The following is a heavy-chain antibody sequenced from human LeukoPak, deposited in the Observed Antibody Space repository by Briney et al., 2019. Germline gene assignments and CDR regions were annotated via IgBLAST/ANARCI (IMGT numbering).Heavy chain of an antibody. Sequence: AGGSLRLSCAASGFTFNNYAIHWVRQAPGKGLEWVALISYAGTSIYYADSVKGRFTISRDNAKSSLFLQMDSLRAEDTAVYYCARQAACSGDCYYRHFDYWGQGALVAVSS. V-gene: IGHV3-30*04. CDR2: ISYAGTSI. CDR1: GFTFNNYA. D-gene: IGHD2-21*02. CDR3: ARQAACSGDCYYRHFDY. J-gene: IGHJ4*02.